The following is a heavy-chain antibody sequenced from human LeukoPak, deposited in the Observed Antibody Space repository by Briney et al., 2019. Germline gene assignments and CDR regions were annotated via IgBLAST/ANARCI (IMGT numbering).Heavy chain of an antibody. Sequence: GGSLRLSCAASGFTFSSYSMNWVRQAPGKGLEWVSSISSSSSYIYYADSVKGRFTISRDNAKNSLYLQMNSLRAEDTAVYYCAGSSKGLGVAGTTYYFDYWGQGTLVTVSS. V-gene: IGHV3-21*01. CDR2: ISSSSSYI. J-gene: IGHJ4*02. CDR1: GFTFSSYS. D-gene: IGHD6-19*01. CDR3: AGSSKGLGVAGTTYYFDY.